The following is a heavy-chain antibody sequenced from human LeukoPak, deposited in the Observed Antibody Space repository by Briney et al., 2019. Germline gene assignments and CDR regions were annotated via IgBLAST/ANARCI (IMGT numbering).Heavy chain of an antibody. J-gene: IGHJ2*01. CDR3: ARGAGLRRYFDL. CDR1: GFTFSRLA. CDR2: ISASGP. V-gene: IGHV3-23*01. Sequence: GGSLRLSCAASGFTFSRLAMTWVRQAPGKGLQWVSTISASGPYYADAVRGRFTISRDNAKNSLYLQMNSLRAEDTAVYYCARGAGLRRYFDLWGRGTLVTVSS.